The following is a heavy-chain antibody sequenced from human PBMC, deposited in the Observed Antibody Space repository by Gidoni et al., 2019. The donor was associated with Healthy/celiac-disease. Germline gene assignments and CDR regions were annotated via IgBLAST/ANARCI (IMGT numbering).Heavy chain of an antibody. D-gene: IGHD6-13*01. V-gene: IGHV3-9*01. CDR1: GFTFDDYA. Sequence: EVQLVESGGGLVQPGRSLRLSCAASGFTFDDYAIHWVRQAPGKGLELVSGISWNSGIIGYADSVKGRFTISRDNAKNSLYLQMNSLRAEDTALYYCAKDRAAAGNGMDVWGQGTTVTVSS. J-gene: IGHJ6*02. CDR2: ISWNSGII. CDR3: AKDRAAAGNGMDV.